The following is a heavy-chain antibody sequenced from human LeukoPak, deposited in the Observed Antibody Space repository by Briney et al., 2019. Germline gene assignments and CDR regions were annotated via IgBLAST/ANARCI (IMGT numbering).Heavy chain of an antibody. CDR1: GFTFSRYW. CDR3: ARVLSGSWDWFDP. J-gene: IGHJ5*02. V-gene: IGHV3-74*01. D-gene: IGHD3-22*01. Sequence: GGXLXLSCAASGFTFSRYWIHWVRQAPGKGLEXVSRINPDGSTTTYADSVKGRFTISRDNVKNTVYLQMNSLRVEDTAVYYCARVLSGSWDWFDPWGQGTLVTVSS. CDR2: INPDGSTT.